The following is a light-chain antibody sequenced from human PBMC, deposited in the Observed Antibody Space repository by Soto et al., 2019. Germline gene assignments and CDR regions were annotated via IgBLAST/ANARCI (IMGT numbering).Light chain of an antibody. J-gene: IGKJ5*01. Sequence: DIHMTKSPSTLSAFVLDRVTITCRSSQSISSLLDWYQHKTGRTPELLIHGASRLQSGVPARLRGSGYGTDLTISINSIQTEDFETYYCQQAYSFPITFGHGTRLEIK. V-gene: IGKV1-12*01. CDR1: QSISSL. CDR3: QQAYSFPIT. CDR2: GAS.